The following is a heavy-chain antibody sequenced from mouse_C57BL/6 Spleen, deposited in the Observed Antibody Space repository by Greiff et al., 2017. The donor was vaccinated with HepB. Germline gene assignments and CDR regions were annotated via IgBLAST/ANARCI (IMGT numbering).Heavy chain of an antibody. CDR3: ARIYYYGSSHYFDY. J-gene: IGHJ2*01. CDR1: GYTFTSYW. D-gene: IGHD1-1*01. Sequence: QLQQSGAELVMPGASVKLSCKASGYTFTSYWMHWVKQRPGQGLEWIGEIDPSDSYTNYNQKFKGKSTLTVDKSSGTAYMQLSSLTSEDSAVYYCARIYYYGSSHYFDYWGQGTTLTVSS. V-gene: IGHV1-69*01. CDR2: IDPSDSYT.